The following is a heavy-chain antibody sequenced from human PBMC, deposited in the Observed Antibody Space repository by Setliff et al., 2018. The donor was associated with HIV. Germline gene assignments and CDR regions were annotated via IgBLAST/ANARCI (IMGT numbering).Heavy chain of an antibody. CDR3: TRDKGYAFDI. D-gene: IGHD5-18*01. Sequence: HPGGSLRLSCTASGFTFGDYAMSWVRQAPGKGLEWVGFIRSKAYGGTTEYAASVKDRFTVSRDDSKSIAYLQINSLKTEDTAVYYCTRDKGYAFDIRGQGTMVTVSS. CDR2: IRSKAYGGTT. J-gene: IGHJ3*02. V-gene: IGHV3-49*04. CDR1: GFTFGDYA.